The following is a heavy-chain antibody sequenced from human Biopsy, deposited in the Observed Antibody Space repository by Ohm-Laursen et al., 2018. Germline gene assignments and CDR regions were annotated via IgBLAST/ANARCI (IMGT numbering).Heavy chain of an antibody. CDR2: IGGTVDGT. CDR1: GFTFSSFA. Sequence: SLRLSCAASGFTFSSFAMTWVRQAPGKGLEWVSSIGGTVDGTYYADSVKGRFTISTDNSNNTVYLQMNSLRAADTAVYYCARDRYYGSESYYSHYNMDVWGQGTTVSVSS. J-gene: IGHJ6*02. D-gene: IGHD3-10*01. CDR3: ARDRYYGSESYYSHYNMDV. V-gene: IGHV3-23*01.